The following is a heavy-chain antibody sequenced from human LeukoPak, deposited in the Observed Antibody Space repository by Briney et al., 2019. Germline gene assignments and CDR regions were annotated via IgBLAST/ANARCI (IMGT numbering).Heavy chain of an antibody. V-gene: IGHV3-74*01. CDR1: GFTFSTYW. CDR2: INADSRRT. J-gene: IGHJ4*01. Sequence: AGGALRLSCAASGFTFSTYWTHWVRQAPGKGLVWVSQINADSRRTRYADSVKGRLTISRDKAKNTVYLQINSLSAEDTAMYYYARGRNGFFDYWGHGTLVTVSS. CDR3: ARGRNGFFDY. D-gene: IGHD5-24*01.